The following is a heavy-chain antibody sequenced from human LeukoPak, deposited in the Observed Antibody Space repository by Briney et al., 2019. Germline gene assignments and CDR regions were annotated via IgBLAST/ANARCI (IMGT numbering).Heavy chain of an antibody. CDR3: ARARGQQLVHYDY. D-gene: IGHD6-13*01. CDR2: IYSGGST. V-gene: IGHV3-53*01. Sequence: GGSLRLSCAASGFTVSSNYMSWVRQAPGKGLEWVSVIYSGGSTYYADSVKGRFTISRDNSKNTLYLQMNSLRAEDMAVYYCARARGQQLVHYDYWGQGTLVTVSS. J-gene: IGHJ4*02. CDR1: GFTVSSNY.